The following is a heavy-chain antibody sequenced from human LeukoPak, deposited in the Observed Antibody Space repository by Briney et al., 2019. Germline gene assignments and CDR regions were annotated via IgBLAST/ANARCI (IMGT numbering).Heavy chain of an antibody. D-gene: IGHD1-26*01. CDR1: GYXFSTYW. CDR3: ARHQIVGATRSPFDY. V-gene: IGHV5-51*01. CDR2: IYPGDSDT. J-gene: IGHJ4*02. Sequence: GESLKISCNGSGYXFSTYWICWVRQMPGKGLEWMGIIYPGDSDTRYSPSFQGQVTISADKSISTAYLQWTSLKASDTAMYYCARHQIVGATRSPFDYWGQGTLVTVSS.